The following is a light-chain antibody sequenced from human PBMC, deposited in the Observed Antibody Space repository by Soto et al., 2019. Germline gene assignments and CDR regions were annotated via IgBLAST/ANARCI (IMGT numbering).Light chain of an antibody. CDR3: SSYTSSTTYV. CDR1: SSDVGDYNH. V-gene: IGLV2-14*01. Sequence: QSVLTQPPSASGSPGQSVAISCTGTSSDVGDYNHVSWYQHHPGKAPKLIIYEVTNRPSGVSNRFSGSKSGNTASLTISGLQAEDEADYYCSSYTSSTTYVFATVTKLTVL. J-gene: IGLJ1*01. CDR2: EVT.